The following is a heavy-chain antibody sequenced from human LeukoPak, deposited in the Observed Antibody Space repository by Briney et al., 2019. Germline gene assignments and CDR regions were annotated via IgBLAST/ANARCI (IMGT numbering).Heavy chain of an antibody. Sequence: GGSLRLSCAASGFTFSSNWMHWVRQAPGKGLVWVSRINEDGSTTNYADSVKGRSTIFRDNAKNTLYLQMNSLRAEDTAVYYCARDQRGRTGSIMMAVLITGFDYWGQGTLVTVSS. J-gene: IGHJ4*02. CDR3: ARDQRGRTGSIMMAVLITGFDY. CDR2: INEDGSTT. V-gene: IGHV3-74*01. D-gene: IGHD3-22*01. CDR1: GFTFSSNW.